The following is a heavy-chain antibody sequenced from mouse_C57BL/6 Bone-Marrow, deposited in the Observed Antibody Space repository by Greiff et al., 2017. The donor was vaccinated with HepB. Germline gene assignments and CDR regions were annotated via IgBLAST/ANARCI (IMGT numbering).Heavy chain of an antibody. J-gene: IGHJ2*01. CDR1: GFNFKNTY. CDR3: ARSGGI. V-gene: IGHV14-3*01. CDR2: IDTANGNT. Sequence: VQLLQSVADLVRPGASVKFSCTASGFNFKNTYMHWVQQRPEQGLEWIGRIDTANGNTKYAPKLQGKATITADTSSNTAYLKLSSLTSEDTAIYYCARSGGIRGQGTTLTVSS.